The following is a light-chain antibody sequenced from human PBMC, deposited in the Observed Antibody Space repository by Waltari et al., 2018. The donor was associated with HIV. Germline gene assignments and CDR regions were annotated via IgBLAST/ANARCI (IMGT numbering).Light chain of an antibody. Sequence: QSALTQPASVSGSPGKSITISCIGSSSDIGAYNFVYWYQQPPVKAPQLMIYEFSDRPSGSSNRFSASKSGTTAALTISGLQADDEADYYCASYTRSGILLFGGGTRLTVL. CDR3: ASYTRSGILL. V-gene: IGLV2-14*01. CDR2: EFS. CDR1: SSDIGAYNF. J-gene: IGLJ2*01.